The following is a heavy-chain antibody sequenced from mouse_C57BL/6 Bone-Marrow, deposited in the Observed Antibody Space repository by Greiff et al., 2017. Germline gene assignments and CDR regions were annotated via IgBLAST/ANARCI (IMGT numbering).Heavy chain of an antibody. J-gene: IGHJ2*01. CDR1: GYTFTSYW. Sequence: QVQLQQSGAELVKPGASVKLSCKASGYTFTSYWMHWVKQRPGQGLEWIGMIHPNSGSTNYNEKFKSKATLTVDKSSSTAYMQLSSLTSEDSAVYYCARSDWEGAFDYWGQGTTLTVSS. D-gene: IGHD4-1*01. CDR3: ARSDWEGAFDY. V-gene: IGHV1-64*01. CDR2: IHPNSGST.